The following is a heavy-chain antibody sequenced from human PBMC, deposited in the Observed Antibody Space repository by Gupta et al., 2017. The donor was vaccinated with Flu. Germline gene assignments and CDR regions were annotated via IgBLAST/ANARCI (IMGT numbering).Heavy chain of an antibody. CDR3: ARLRPVLRFLEWYPYYFDY. Sequence: QVQLQESGPGLVKPSETLSLTCTVSGGSISSYYWSWIRQPPGKGLEWIGYIYYSGSTNYTPSLKSRVTISVDTSKNQFSLKLSSVTAADTAVYYCARLRPVLRFLEWYPYYFDYWGQGTLVTVSS. J-gene: IGHJ4*02. V-gene: IGHV4-59*01. D-gene: IGHD3-3*01. CDR2: IYYSGST. CDR1: GGSISSYY.